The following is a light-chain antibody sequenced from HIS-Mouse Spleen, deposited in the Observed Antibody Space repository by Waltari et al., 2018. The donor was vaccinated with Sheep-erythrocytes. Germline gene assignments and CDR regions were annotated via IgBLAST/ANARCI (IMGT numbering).Light chain of an antibody. CDR1: KLGDNY. Sequence: SYELTQPPSVSVSPGQTASIPCSGAKLGDNYPCWYQQKPGQSPVLVIYQDSKRPSGIPERFSGSNSGNTATLTISGTQAMDEADYYCQAWDSSTVVFGGGTKLTVL. CDR2: QDS. CDR3: QAWDSSTVV. V-gene: IGLV3-1*01. J-gene: IGLJ2*01.